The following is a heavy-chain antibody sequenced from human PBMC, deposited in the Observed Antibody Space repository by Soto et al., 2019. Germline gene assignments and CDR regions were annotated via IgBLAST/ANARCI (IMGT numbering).Heavy chain of an antibody. Sequence: ASVKVSCKASGYTFTGYYMQWVRQAPGQGLEWMGWINPNSGGTNYAQKFQGWVTMTRDTSISTAYMELSRLRSDDTAVYYCAREGQGYCSSTSCSSHAFDIWGQGTMVTASS. CDR2: INPNSGGT. V-gene: IGHV1-2*04. CDR1: GYTFTGYY. J-gene: IGHJ3*02. CDR3: AREGQGYCSSTSCSSHAFDI. D-gene: IGHD2-2*01.